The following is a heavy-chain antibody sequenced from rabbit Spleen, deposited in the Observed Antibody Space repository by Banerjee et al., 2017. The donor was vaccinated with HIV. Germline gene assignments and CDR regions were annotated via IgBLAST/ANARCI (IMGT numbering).Heavy chain of an antibody. CDR3: ARNLENYAGSSYLDL. D-gene: IGHD8-1*01. Sequence: QSLEESGGDLVKPGASLTLTCTASGFSFSSSYWICWVRQAPGKGLEWIACIYVGSSASTFYASCANCRFTTSRSTCLNTVTLQLTSLTAADTSSYFCARNLENYAGSSYLDLWGPGTVGT. J-gene: IGHJ4*01. CDR1: GFSFSSSYW. CDR2: IYVGSSAST. V-gene: IGHV1S40*01.